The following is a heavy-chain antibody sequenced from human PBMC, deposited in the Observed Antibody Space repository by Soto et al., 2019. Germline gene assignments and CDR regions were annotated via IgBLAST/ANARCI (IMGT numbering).Heavy chain of an antibody. D-gene: IGHD1-26*01. Sequence: EVQLVESGGGLVQPGGSLRLSCAASGFTFSSYWMHWVRQAPGKGLVWVSRINSVGSSTSYADSVKGRFTISRDNAKNTLYLQMNSLRAEDTAVYSCARGGSLDWYFDLWGRGTLVTVSS. CDR1: GFTFSSYW. CDR3: ARGGSLDWYFDL. J-gene: IGHJ2*01. V-gene: IGHV3-74*01. CDR2: INSVGSST.